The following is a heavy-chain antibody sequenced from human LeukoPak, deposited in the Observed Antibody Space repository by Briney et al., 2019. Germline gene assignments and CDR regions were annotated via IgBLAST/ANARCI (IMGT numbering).Heavy chain of an antibody. CDR1: GYTFTSYD. Sequence: GASVKVSCKASGYTFTSYDINWVRQATGQGLEWMGWMNPNSGNTGYAQKFQGRVTMTRNTSISTAYMELSSLRPEDTAVYYCARVPSRRNSRPRGNYYYMDVWGKGTTVTVSS. J-gene: IGHJ6*03. CDR3: ARVPSRRNSRPRGNYYYMDV. V-gene: IGHV1-8*01. D-gene: IGHD1-26*01. CDR2: MNPNSGNT.